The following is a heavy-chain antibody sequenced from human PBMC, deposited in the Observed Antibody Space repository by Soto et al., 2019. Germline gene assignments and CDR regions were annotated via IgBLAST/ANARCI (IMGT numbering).Heavy chain of an antibody. CDR3: ARSYSGTYGRFDP. V-gene: IGHV3-74*01. Sequence: EVQLVESGGGLVQPGGSLRRSCAASGFTISSHWMHWVRQAPGKGLVWVSRIKSDGSSTNYADSVKGRFIISRDNAKNTLYLQMNSLRTEDTAVYYCARSYSGTYGRFDPWGQGTLVTVSS. D-gene: IGHD1-26*01. J-gene: IGHJ5*02. CDR2: IKSDGSST. CDR1: GFTISSHW.